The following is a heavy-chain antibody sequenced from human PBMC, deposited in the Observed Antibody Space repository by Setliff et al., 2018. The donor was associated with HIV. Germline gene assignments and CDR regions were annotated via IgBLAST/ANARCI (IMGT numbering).Heavy chain of an antibody. J-gene: IGHJ4*02. V-gene: IGHV1-2*02. Sequence: ASVKVSCKASGYMFSDYYIHWVRQAPGQGLEWMGWINPKSGDTKYGQSFQGRVTMTRDTSISTAYMNLSGLRSNDTAVYYCTRGTAVADTNTQPFKYWGQGALVTVSS. D-gene: IGHD6-19*01. CDR2: INPKSGDT. CDR1: GYMFSDYY. CDR3: TRGTAVADTNTQPFKY.